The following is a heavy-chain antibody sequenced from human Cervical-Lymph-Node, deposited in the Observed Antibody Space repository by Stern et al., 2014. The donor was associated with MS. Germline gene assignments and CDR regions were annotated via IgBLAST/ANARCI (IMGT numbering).Heavy chain of an antibody. J-gene: IGHJ5*02. D-gene: IGHD6-13*01. CDR2: IFPGFGTP. CDR3: ALSSETNDRWYSLGYDL. Sequence: QVQLVQSGAEVTKPGSSVKVSCKASGGTFSKFPSSWVRQAPGQGLEWMGGIFPGFGTPTYAQEFRGRVTITADVSTSTVYMELSSLRSDDTAVYYCALSSETNDRWYSLGYDLWGQGTLVTVSS. CDR1: GGTFSKFP. V-gene: IGHV1-69*01.